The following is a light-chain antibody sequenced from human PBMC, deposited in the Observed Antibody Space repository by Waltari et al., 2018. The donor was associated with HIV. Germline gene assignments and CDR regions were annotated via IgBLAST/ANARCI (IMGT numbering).Light chain of an antibody. CDR2: EVS. J-gene: IGLJ2*01. CDR1: TTYVRRYNY. CDR3: SAYTSSSAVVV. Sequence: QPALTQPASLSGSPGQSITISCTGTTTYVRRYNYASSYQQHPGRAPKLMIYEVSNRPSGVSNRFSGSKSGNTATLTISGPQAEDEADYYCSAYTSSSAVVVFGGGTKLAVL. V-gene: IGLV2-14*01.